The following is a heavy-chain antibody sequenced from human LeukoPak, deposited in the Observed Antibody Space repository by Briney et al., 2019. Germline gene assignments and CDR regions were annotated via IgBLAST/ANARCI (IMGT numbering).Heavy chain of an antibody. CDR1: GFAFNTYS. V-gene: IGHV3-21*01. CDR3: ARDWGWGSGWYCDY. CDR2: IFSSSTYI. Sequence: GESLRLSCAASGFAFNTYSMNWVRQAPGKGLEWVSFIFSSSTYIYYTDSVKGRFTISRDNARNSLYLQMDNLRAEDTAVYYCARDWGWGSGWYCDYWGQGTLVTVSS. D-gene: IGHD6-19*01. J-gene: IGHJ4*02.